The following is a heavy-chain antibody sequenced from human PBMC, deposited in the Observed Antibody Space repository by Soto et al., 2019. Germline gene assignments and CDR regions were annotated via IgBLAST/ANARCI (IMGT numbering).Heavy chain of an antibody. CDR1: GFTFSYYW. V-gene: IGHV3-74*03. Sequence: GGSLRLSCASSGFTFSYYWMHLVRQTPEKGLVWVARIYSDGSATTYADSVKGRFTISRDNSKNTLYLQMNSLRADDTAVYYCARGNYGGFDYWGQGTLVTVSS. CDR2: IYSDGSAT. D-gene: IGHD4-17*01. J-gene: IGHJ4*02. CDR3: ARGNYGGFDY.